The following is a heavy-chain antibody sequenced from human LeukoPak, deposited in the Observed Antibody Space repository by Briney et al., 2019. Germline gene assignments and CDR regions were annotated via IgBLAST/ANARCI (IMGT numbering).Heavy chain of an antibody. V-gene: IGHV3-21*01. CDR1: GFTFSSYS. CDR2: ISSSSSYI. CDR3: AKDQRLGELSPLNYFDY. D-gene: IGHD3-16*02. Sequence: PGGSLRLSCAASGFTFSSYSMNWVRQAPGKGLEWVSSISSSSSYIYYADSVKGRFTISRDNAKNSLYLQMSSLRAEDTAVYYCAKDQRLGELSPLNYFDYWGQGTLVTVSS. J-gene: IGHJ4*02.